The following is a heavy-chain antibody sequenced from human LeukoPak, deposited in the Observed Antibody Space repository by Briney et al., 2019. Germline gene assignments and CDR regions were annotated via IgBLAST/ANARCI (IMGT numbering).Heavy chain of an antibody. CDR3: ASLKVVDYDFWSGPSYYFDY. D-gene: IGHD3-3*01. J-gene: IGHJ4*02. V-gene: IGHV1-69*13. CDR1: GGTFSSYA. CDR2: IIPIFGTA. Sequence: SVKVSCKASGGTFSSYAISWVRQAPGQGLEWMGGIIPIFGTANYAQKFQGRVTITADESTSTAYMELSSLRSEDTAVYYCASLKVVDYDFWSGPSYYFDYWGQGTLVTVPS.